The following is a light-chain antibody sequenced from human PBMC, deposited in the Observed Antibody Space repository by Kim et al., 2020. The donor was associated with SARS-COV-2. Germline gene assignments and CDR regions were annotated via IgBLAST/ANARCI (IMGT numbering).Light chain of an antibody. CDR2: GKN. V-gene: IGLV3-19*01. CDR1: TLRFSY. J-gene: IGLJ2*01. Sequence: SSELTQDPAVSVALGQTVRITCQGDTLRFSYANWYQQKPGQAPVLVIYGKNDRPSGIPDRFSGSSSGNTASLTITGAQAEDETDYYCNSRDSSTYRVLFGGGTQLTVL. CDR3: NSRDSSTYRVL.